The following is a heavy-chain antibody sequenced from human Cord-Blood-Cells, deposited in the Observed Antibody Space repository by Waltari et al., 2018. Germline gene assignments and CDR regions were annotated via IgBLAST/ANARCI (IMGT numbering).Heavy chain of an antibody. J-gene: IGHJ4*02. CDR2: RWYDGSNK. CDR3: ARDYSRPFWSGYYIDY. CDR1: GFTFSSYG. D-gene: IGHD3-3*01. Sequence: QVQLVESGGGVVQPGRSLRLSCAASGFTFSSYGMHWVRQAPGKGLEVVAVRWYDGSNKYYADSVKGRFTISRDNSKNTLYLQMNSLRAEDTAVYYCARDYSRPFWSGYYIDYWGQGTLVTVSS. V-gene: IGHV3-33*01.